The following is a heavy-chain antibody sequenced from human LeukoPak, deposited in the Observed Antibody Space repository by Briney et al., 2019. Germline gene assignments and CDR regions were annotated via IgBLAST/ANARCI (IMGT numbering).Heavy chain of an antibody. CDR3: ARTTNSYYYYYYKDV. CDR2: INAYNDNT. J-gene: IGHJ6*03. Sequence: ASVKVSCKASGYTFNSAGISWVRQAPGQGLEWMGWINAYNDNTKYAEKLQGRVTMTTDTSTSTAYMELRSLRSDDTAVYYCARTTNSYYYYYYKDVWGKGTTVTVSS. CDR1: GYTFNSAG. D-gene: IGHD1-26*01. V-gene: IGHV1-18*01.